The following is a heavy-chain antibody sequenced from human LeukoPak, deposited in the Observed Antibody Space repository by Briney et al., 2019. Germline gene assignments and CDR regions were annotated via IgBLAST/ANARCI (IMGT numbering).Heavy chain of an antibody. CDR3: ARVGSYIGGYFDP. CDR1: GYIFIDYY. D-gene: IGHD3-16*01. V-gene: IGHV1-2*02. J-gene: IGHJ4*03. CDR2: INPRSGDT. Sequence: ASVKASCKASGYIFIDYYIHWLRQVPGQGLEWMAWINPRSGDTKSGQKFKGRVTLTRDTSISTAYMSVGSLRSDGTAVYYCARVGSYIGGYFDPWGQGTLVSVSS.